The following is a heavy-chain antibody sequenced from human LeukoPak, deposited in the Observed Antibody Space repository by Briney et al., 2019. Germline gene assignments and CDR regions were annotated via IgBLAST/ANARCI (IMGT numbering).Heavy chain of an antibody. CDR2: IRYDGSNK. CDR1: GFTLSSYG. J-gene: IGHJ4*02. D-gene: IGHD5-24*01. Sequence: GGSLRLSCAASGFTLSSYGMHWVRQAPGKGLEWAAFIRYDGSNKYYADSVKGRFTISRDNSKNTLYLRMNSLRAEDTAVYYCAKRGMGTVDYWGQGTLVTVSS. CDR3: AKRGMGTVDY. V-gene: IGHV3-30*02.